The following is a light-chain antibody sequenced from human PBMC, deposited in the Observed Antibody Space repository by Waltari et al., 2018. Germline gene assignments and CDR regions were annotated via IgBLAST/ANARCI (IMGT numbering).Light chain of an antibody. CDR3: QTWTTGIYAL. CDR2: RKADGSH. CDR1: SGQSNYA. Sequence: QPVLTQSPSASASLVASVKLTCSLSSGQSNYAIVWQQQRQGKAPQFLMRRKADGSHTKGDGVPDRFSGTSSGTERFLSISNVQSEDEADYYCQTWTTGIYALFGGGTRLTVL. V-gene: IGLV4-69*01. J-gene: IGLJ7*01.